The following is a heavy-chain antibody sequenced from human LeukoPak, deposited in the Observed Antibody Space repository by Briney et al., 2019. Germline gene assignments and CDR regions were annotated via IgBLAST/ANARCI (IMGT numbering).Heavy chain of an antibody. CDR2: ICGSGGAI. D-gene: IGHD3-10*01. Sequence: PGGSLRLSCGASGFTFRRYAMSGVREAPGKAVQGVSDICGSGGAIYHAPPVKGRFTISRDHYKNTLFLEMNSLRAEDTAVYSCALQGGDARLTKLRGVVIHNFHFWGQGTLVTGSS. V-gene: IGHV3-23*01. J-gene: IGHJ4*02. CDR3: ALQGGDARLTKLRGVVIHNFHF. CDR1: GFTFRRYA.